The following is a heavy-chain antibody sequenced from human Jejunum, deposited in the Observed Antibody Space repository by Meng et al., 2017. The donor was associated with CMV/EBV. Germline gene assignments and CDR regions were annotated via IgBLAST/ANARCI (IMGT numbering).Heavy chain of an antibody. CDR1: G. D-gene: IGHD3-9*01. Sequence: GMHWVRQAPGKGLEWVTFISNDGSHKYYGDSVKGRFTISRDNSKNTLYLQMNSLRAEDTSVYYCVKDRGVPYYESLTGYSYFDYWGQGALVTVSS. V-gene: IGHV3-30*02. CDR2: ISNDGSHK. J-gene: IGHJ4*02. CDR3: VKDRGVPYYESLTGYSYFDY.